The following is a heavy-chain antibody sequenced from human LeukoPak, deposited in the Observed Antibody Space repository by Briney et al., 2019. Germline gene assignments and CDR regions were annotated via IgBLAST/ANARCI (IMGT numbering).Heavy chain of an antibody. J-gene: IGHJ6*02. D-gene: IGHD4-17*01. V-gene: IGHV3-30-3*01. CDR3: AREPVTKGTYYYYGMDV. CDR2: ISYDGSNK. CDR1: GFTFSSYA. Sequence: GGSLRLRCAASGFTFSSYAMHWVRQAPGKGLEWVAVISYDGSNKYYADSVKGRFTISRDNAKNSLYLQMNSLRAEDTAVYYCAREPVTKGTYYYYGMDVWGQGTTVTVSS.